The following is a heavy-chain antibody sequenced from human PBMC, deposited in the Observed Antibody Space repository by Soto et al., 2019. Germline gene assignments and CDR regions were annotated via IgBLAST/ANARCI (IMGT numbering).Heavy chain of an antibody. J-gene: IGHJ6*02. D-gene: IGHD5-18*01. Sequence: EESLKISCKGSGYSFTSYWISWVRQMPGKGLEWMGRIDPSDSYTNYSPSFQGHVTISADKSISTAYLQWSSLKASDTAMYYCARRNRYGYYYYGMDLWGQGPTVTVYS. V-gene: IGHV5-10-1*01. CDR1: GYSFTSYW. CDR2: IDPSDSYT. CDR3: ARRNRYGYYYYGMDL.